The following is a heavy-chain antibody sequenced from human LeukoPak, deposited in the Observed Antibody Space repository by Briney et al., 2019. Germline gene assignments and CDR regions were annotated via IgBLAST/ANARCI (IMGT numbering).Heavy chain of an antibody. CDR2: ISAYNGNT. D-gene: IGHD3-22*01. J-gene: IGHJ4*02. V-gene: IGHV1-18*01. CDR1: GYTFTSYG. CDR3: ARVNFGMIVVGYDY. Sequence: ASVKVSCKASGYTFTSYGISWVRQAPGQGLEWMGWISAYNGNTNYAQKLQGRVTMTTDTSTRTAYMELRSLRSDDTAVYYCARVNFGMIVVGYDYWGQGTLVTVSS.